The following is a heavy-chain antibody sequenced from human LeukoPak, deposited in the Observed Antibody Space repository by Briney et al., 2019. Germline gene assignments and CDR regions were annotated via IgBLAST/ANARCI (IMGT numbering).Heavy chain of an antibody. V-gene: IGHV3-23*01. CDR3: AKERQTTTAFDS. Sequence: GGSLRCNAAASGFTFSSNTMSWLRQAPGKGLEWVSAISGSGGSTYYADSVKGRFTISRDNSKNTLYLQMSSLRVEDTAIYYCAKERQTTTAFDSWGQGTLVTVSS. CDR2: ISGSGGST. D-gene: IGHD4-17*01. CDR1: GFTFSSNT. J-gene: IGHJ4*02.